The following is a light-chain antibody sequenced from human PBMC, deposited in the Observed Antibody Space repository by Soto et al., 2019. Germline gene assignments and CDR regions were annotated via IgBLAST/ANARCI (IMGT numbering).Light chain of an antibody. CDR3: QQYDNWPPTWT. J-gene: IGKJ1*01. Sequence: EIVMSQSPVTLSVSPRDTATLSCRASQRVSSHLAWYQQKPGQAPRLLIYAASTRATGIPVRFSGSGSETEFTLTISSLQSEDFAVYYCQQYDNWPPTWTFGQGAKV. CDR1: QRVSSH. V-gene: IGKV3-15*01. CDR2: AAS.